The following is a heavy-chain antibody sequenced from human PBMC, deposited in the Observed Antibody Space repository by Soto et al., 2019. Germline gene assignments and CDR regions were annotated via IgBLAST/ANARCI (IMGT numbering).Heavy chain of an antibody. CDR2: IIPVFKAT. CDR3: ARDVPLNYYDGTYSYYAMDV. J-gene: IGHJ6*02. Sequence: QVQLVQSGAEVKKPGSSVKVSCKASGGTFSSQAISWVRQAPGQGLEWMGGIIPVFKATNYAQKFQGRVTITADHSTSTAYIDLYRLESEDTAVYYCARDVPLNYYDGTYSYYAMDVWGQGTTVTVSS. V-gene: IGHV1-69*01. CDR1: GGTFSSQA. D-gene: IGHD3-22*01.